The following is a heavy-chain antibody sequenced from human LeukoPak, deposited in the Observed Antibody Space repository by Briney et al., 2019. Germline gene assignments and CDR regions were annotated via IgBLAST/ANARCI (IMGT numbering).Heavy chain of an antibody. CDR1: GGSISSGGYS. CDR3: AGVERSGYDY. D-gene: IGHD5-12*01. J-gene: IGHJ4*02. CDR2: INHSGST. V-gene: IGHV4-30-2*01. Sequence: SETLSLTCAVSGGSISSGGYSWSWIRQPPGKGLEWIGEINHSGSTNYNPSLKSRVTISVDTSKNQFSLKLSSVTAADTAVYYCAGVERSGYDYWGQGTLVTVSS.